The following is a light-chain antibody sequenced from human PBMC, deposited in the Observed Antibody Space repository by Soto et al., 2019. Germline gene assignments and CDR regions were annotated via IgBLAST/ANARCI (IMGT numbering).Light chain of an antibody. CDR3: SDAGYLPSP. J-gene: IGKJ2*01. CDR1: QSISRW. CDR2: DAS. V-gene: IGKV1-5*01. Sequence: SPAALSAKKRDRVTITWRASQSISRWLAWYQQKPGKTPKPLSYDASTFESGVPTRFNGSGSGTESTLPITSLEPEDFARYYCSDAGYLPSPFG.